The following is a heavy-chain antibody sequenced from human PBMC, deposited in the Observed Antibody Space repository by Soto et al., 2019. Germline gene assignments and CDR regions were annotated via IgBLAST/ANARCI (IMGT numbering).Heavy chain of an antibody. CDR1: GFTFSSYA. CDR2: ISGSGGST. D-gene: IGHD3-9*01. Sequence: GSLRPSCAASGFTFSSYAMSWVRQAPGKGLEWVSAISGSGGSTYYADSVKGRFTISRDNSKNTLYLQMNSLESEDTAVYYCSRDDSDWFFNWGRGTLVTVSS. CDR3: SRDDSDWFFN. V-gene: IGHV3-23*01. J-gene: IGHJ4*02.